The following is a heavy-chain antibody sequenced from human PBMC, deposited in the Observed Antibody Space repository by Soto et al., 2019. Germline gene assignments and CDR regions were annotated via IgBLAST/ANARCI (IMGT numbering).Heavy chain of an antibody. D-gene: IGHD4-4*01. CDR3: ARHPRDDYNYGGSGIFDY. Sequence: QLQLQESGLGLVKPSETLSLTCSVSGGSISSRTFWWAWIRQPPGKGLEWIGDMYYSGSSYSSPSLKSRVTLSVDTSKNQLSLKLNSVTAADTAVYYCARHPRDDYNYGGSGIFDYWGQGTLVTVSS. CDR2: MYYSGSS. V-gene: IGHV4-39*01. CDR1: GGSISSRTFW. J-gene: IGHJ4*02.